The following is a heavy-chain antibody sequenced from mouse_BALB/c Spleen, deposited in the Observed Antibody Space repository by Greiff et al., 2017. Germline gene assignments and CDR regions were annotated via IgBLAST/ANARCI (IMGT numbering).Heavy chain of an antibody. CDR3: ARELGRSYWYCDV. V-gene: IGHV5-4*02. Sequence: EVMLVESGGGLVKPGGSLKLSCAASGFTFSDYYMYWVRQTPEKRLEWVATISDGGSYTYYPDSVKGRFTISRDNAKNNLYLQMSSLKSEDTAMYYCARELGRSYWYCDVWGAGTTVTVSS. D-gene: IGHD4-1*01. J-gene: IGHJ1*01. CDR2: ISDGGSYT. CDR1: GFTFSDYY.